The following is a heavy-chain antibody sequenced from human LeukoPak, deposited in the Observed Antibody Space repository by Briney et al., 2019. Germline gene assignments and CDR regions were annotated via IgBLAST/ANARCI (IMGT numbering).Heavy chain of an antibody. J-gene: IGHJ3*02. Sequence: PSETLSLTCTVSGGSISSYYWSWIRQPAGKGLEWIGRIYTSGSTNYNPSLKSRVTMSVDTSKNQSSLKLSSVTAADTAVYYCARVLLWFGELFDAFDIWGQGTMVTVSS. CDR2: IYTSGST. D-gene: IGHD3-10*01. CDR1: GGSISSYY. CDR3: ARVLLWFGELFDAFDI. V-gene: IGHV4-4*07.